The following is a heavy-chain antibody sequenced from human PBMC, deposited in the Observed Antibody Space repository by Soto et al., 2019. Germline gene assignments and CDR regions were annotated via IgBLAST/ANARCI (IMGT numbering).Heavy chain of an antibody. J-gene: IGHJ5*02. CDR2: FDPEDGET. CDR1: GYTLTELS. CDR3: ASFPTIAVAGPHWFDP. D-gene: IGHD6-19*01. Sequence: ASVKVSCKVSGYTLTELSMHWVRQAPGKGLEWMGGFDPEDGETIYAQKFQGRVTMTEDTSTDTAYMELSSLRSEDTAVYYCASFPTIAVAGPHWFDPWGQGTLVTVSS. V-gene: IGHV1-24*01.